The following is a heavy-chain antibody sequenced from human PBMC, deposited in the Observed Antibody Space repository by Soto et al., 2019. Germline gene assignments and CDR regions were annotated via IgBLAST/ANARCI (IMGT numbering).Heavy chain of an antibody. J-gene: IGHJ6*02. CDR3: TTDSYCSSTSCYTHYYYYGMDV. CDR2: IKSKTDGGTT. Sequence: PGGSLRLSCAASGFTFSNAWMSWVRQAPGKGLEWVGRIKSKTDGGTTDYAAPVKGRFTISRDDSKNTLYLQMNSLKTEDTAVYYCTTDSYCSSTSCYTHYYYYGMDVCGQGTTVTVSS. V-gene: IGHV3-15*01. D-gene: IGHD2-2*02. CDR1: GFTFSNAW.